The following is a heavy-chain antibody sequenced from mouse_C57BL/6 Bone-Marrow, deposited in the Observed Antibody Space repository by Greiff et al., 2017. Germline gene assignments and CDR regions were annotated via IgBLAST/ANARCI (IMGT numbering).Heavy chain of an antibody. CDR2: IDPENGDT. J-gene: IGHJ2*01. CDR1: GFNIKDDY. V-gene: IGHV14-4*01. D-gene: IGHD2-3*01. Sequence: VQLKQSGAELVRPGASVKLSCTASGFNIKDDYMPWVKQRPEQGLEWIGWIDPENGDTEYASKFQGKGTITTDTSSNTAYLQLSSLTSEDTAVYYGTTGEIGYYFYYFDYWGQGTTLTVSS. CDR3: TTGEIGYYFYYFDY.